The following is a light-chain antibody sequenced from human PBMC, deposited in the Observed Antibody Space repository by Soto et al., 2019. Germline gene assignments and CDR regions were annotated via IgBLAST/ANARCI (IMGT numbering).Light chain of an antibody. J-gene: IGKJ1*01. V-gene: IGKV1-39*01. CDR2: TAS. Sequence: SPSSLSASLGDRVTISCRASQLINGYLNWYQQKPGKAPRLLIYTASNLQSGVPSRFSGTRSGTDFTLIISDLQAEDFATYYCQQTYSPLRTFGQGTKVDIK. CDR1: QLINGY. CDR3: QQTYSPLRT.